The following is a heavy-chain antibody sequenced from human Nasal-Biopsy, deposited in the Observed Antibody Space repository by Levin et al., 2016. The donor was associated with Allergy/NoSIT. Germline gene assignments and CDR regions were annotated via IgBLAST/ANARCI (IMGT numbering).Heavy chain of an antibody. CDR2: ISSSSVYI. CDR1: GFTFINTA. V-gene: IGHV3-21*01. D-gene: IGHD3-10*01. Sequence: LSLTCAASGFTFINTALHWVRQAPGKGLEWVSSISSSSVYIYYADSVQGRFTISRDNARNSLYLEMSSLRVEDTAVYYCARLGAVSMIRGVSPGGGLDVWGQGTTVTVSS. J-gene: IGHJ6*02. CDR3: ARLGAVSMIRGVSPGGGLDV.